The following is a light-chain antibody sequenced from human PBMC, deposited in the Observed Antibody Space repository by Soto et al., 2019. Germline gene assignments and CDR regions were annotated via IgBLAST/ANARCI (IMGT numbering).Light chain of an antibody. V-gene: IGKV3-20*01. J-gene: IGKJ1*01. CDR2: GAS. Sequence: DIVLTQSPGTLSLSPGERATLSCRASQSVRDNYLAWYQQIPGQAPRLLVYGASSRATGIPDRFSGSGSGTDFSLTVSRLEPEDFAVYYCQQYGGSPWTFGQGTKVEIK. CDR1: QSVRDNY. CDR3: QQYGGSPWT.